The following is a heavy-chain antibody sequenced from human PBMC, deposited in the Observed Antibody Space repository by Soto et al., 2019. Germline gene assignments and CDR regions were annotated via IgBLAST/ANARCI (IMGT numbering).Heavy chain of an antibody. CDR3: AHLMITYGGVIADDAFDV. CDR2: IYWDNDK. V-gene: IGHV2-5*02. J-gene: IGHJ3*01. Sequence: QITLKESGPPLVDPTQPLTLTCTFSGFSLTTRQVGVGWIRQPPGQALEWLAVIYWDNDKRYSPSLERRLTITKDTSKNQVVLTMTNMDPMDTATYYCAHLMITYGGVIADDAFDVWGQGTMVTVSS. CDR1: GFSLTTRQVG. D-gene: IGHD3-16*02.